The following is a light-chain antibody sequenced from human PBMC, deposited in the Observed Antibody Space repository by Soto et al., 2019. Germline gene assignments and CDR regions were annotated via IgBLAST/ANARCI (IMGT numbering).Light chain of an antibody. J-gene: IGKJ1*01. Sequence: DIQMTQSPSSLSASVGDRVTITCWASQIIGNRLSWYQQKPGKAPKLLFYAASSLQSGVPSRFSGSGSGTDFTLTISSLQPEDSATYYCQQTYSTPWTFGLGTKVDIK. CDR1: QIIGNR. V-gene: IGKV1-39*01. CDR3: QQTYSTPWT. CDR2: AAS.